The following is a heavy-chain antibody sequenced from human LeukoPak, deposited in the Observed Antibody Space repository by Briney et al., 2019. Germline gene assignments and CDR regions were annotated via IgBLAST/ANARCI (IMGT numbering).Heavy chain of an antibody. V-gene: IGHV1-2*07. J-gene: IGHJ3*02. D-gene: IGHD5-24*01. Sequence: ASVKVSCKASGYTFTGYYMHWVRQAPGQGLEWMGWINPNSGGTNYAHKFQGRVTMTRDTSISTAYMELSRLRSDDTAVYYCARVIGDGSLGAFDIWGQGTMVTVSS. CDR1: GYTFTGYY. CDR2: INPNSGGT. CDR3: ARVIGDGSLGAFDI.